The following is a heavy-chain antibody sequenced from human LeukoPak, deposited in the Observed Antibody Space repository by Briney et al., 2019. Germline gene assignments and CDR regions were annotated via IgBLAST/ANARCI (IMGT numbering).Heavy chain of an antibody. Sequence: ASVKVSCKASGGTFSSYAISWVRQAPGQGLEWMGGIIPIFGTANYAQKFQGRVTITADESTSTAYMELSSLRSEDTAVYYCARAPSRYCSSTSCYNYSYYYGMDVWGKGTTVTVSS. V-gene: IGHV1-69*13. CDR1: GGTFSSYA. J-gene: IGHJ6*04. D-gene: IGHD2-2*02. CDR2: IIPIFGTA. CDR3: ARAPSRYCSSTSCYNYSYYYGMDV.